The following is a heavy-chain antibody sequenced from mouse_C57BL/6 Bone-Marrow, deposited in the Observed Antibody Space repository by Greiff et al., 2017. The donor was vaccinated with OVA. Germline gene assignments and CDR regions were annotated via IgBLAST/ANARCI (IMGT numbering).Heavy chain of an antibody. Sequence: VQLQQSGAELVKPGASVKISCKASGYAFSSYWMNWVKQRPGKGLEWIGQIYPGDGDTNYNGKFKGKATLTADKSSSTAYMQLSSLTSEDSAVYFCARTAYYSKSAWFAYWGQGTLVTVSA. CDR3: ARTAYYSKSAWFAY. V-gene: IGHV1-80*01. D-gene: IGHD2-5*01. CDR1: GYAFSSYW. J-gene: IGHJ3*01. CDR2: IYPGDGDT.